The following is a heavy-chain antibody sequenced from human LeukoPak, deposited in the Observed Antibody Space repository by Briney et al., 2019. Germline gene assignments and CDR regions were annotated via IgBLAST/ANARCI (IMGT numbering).Heavy chain of an antibody. V-gene: IGHV3-48*03. Sequence: PGGSLRLSCAASGFNFSSYEMNWVRQAPGKGLEWVSYISSSGSTIYYADSVKGRFTISRDNAKNSLYLQMNSLRAEDTAVYYCATSRGSWPDYFDYWGQGTLVTVSS. CDR1: GFNFSSYE. CDR2: ISSSGSTI. J-gene: IGHJ4*02. CDR3: ATSRGSWPDYFDY. D-gene: IGHD6-13*01.